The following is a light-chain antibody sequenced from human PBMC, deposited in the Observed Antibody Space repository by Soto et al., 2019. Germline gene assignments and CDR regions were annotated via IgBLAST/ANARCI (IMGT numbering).Light chain of an antibody. CDR3: QQYNSYSIK. V-gene: IGKV1-5*01. Sequence: DIQMTQSPSTLSPSVGDRVTITCRASQSISSWLAWFQHKPGKAPKLLIYDASSLGSGVPSRFSGSGSGTEFTLTISSLQPDDFATYYCQQYNSYSIKFGQGTKVDIK. CDR1: QSISSW. CDR2: DAS. J-gene: IGKJ1*01.